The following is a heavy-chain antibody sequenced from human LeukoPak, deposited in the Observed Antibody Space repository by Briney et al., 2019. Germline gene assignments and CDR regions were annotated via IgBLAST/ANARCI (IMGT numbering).Heavy chain of an antibody. CDR1: GFAFSSYG. D-gene: IGHD6-19*01. V-gene: IGHV3-30*03. CDR2: VSHDGSNK. CDR3: ARGWGYNTGWPHY. J-gene: IGHJ4*02. Sequence: SGGSLRLSCAASGFAFSSYGIHWVRQAPGAGLDWVAAVSHDGSNKYFADSVKGRFNISRDDSTNTLYLQMDSLRVEDTAVYYCARGWGYNTGWPHYWGQGTLVTVST.